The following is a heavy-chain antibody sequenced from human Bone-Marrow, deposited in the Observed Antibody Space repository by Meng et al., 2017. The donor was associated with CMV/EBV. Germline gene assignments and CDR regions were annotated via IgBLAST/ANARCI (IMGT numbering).Heavy chain of an antibody. D-gene: IGHD2-2*01. V-gene: IGHV1-2*02. Sequence: ASSKVCSKASAYTSTGYYMHCVRQAPGLGLEWMGWINPNSGGTNYAQKFQCRVTMTRDTSISTAYMELSRLRSDDTAVYYCARTRWDCSSTSCYHWPPGYWGQGTLVTVSS. CDR3: ARTRWDCSSTSCYHWPPGY. CDR2: INPNSGGT. J-gene: IGHJ4*02. CDR1: AYTSTGYY.